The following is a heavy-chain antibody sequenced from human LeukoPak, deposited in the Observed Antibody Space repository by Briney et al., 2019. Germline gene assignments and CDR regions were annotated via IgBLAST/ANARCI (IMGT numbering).Heavy chain of an antibody. D-gene: IGHD3-9*01. J-gene: IGHJ4*02. V-gene: IGHV3-48*02. CDR2: GSDDL. Sequence: GGSLRLSCAASGFTFSDYTMNWVRQAPGKGLEWVGSDDLYYADSVKGRFTISRDNARNSLYLQMSSLRDDDTAVYYCARNHRYAIDYWGQGTLVTVSS. CDR1: GFTFSDYT. CDR3: ARNHRYAIDY.